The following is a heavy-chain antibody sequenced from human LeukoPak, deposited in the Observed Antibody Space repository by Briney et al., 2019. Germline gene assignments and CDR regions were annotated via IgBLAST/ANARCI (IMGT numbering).Heavy chain of an antibody. Sequence: ASVKVSCKASGYTFTGYYMHWVRQAPGQGLEWMGGIIPIFGTANYAQKFQGRVTITADESTSTAYMELSSLRSEDTAVYYCARGVGATTKLFDYWGQGTLVTVSS. CDR1: GYTFTGYY. CDR3: ARGVGATTKLFDY. D-gene: IGHD1-26*01. J-gene: IGHJ4*02. CDR2: IIPIFGTA. V-gene: IGHV1-69*13.